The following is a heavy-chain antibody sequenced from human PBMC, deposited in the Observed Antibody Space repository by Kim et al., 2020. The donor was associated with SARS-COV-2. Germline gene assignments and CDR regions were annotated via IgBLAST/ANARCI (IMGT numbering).Heavy chain of an antibody. CDR2: IRGDGAEK. CDR3: ARHYCTTTGCSGLDY. Sequence: GGSLRHSCVASGFTFSNDWMTWVRQPPGMGLDWVANIRGDGAEKYYVDSVNGRFTISRDNAKNSLYLQMNSLRDEATAVYYCARHYCTTTGCSGLDYWGQGTRVTVSS. CDR1: GFTFSNDW. J-gene: IGHJ4*02. D-gene: IGHD2-2*01. V-gene: IGHV3-7*01.